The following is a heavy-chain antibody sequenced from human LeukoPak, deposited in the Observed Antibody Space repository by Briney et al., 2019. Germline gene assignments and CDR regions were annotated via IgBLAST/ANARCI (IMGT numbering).Heavy chain of an antibody. CDR3: ASVYLYGMDV. CDR2: INPSGGGT. CDR1: VYSLTTYY. D-gene: IGHD2-8*01. J-gene: IGHJ6*02. Sequence: GASVKVSCKASVYSLTTYYMHWGRQAPGQGLEWMAIINPSGGGTKYAQKFQGRVTMTRDTPTNTVYMELSSLRTEDTAVYYCASVYLYGMDVWGQGTTVTVSS. V-gene: IGHV1-46*01.